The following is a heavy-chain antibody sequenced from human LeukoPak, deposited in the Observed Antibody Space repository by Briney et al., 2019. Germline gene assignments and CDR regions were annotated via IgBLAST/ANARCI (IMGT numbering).Heavy chain of an antibody. J-gene: IGHJ5*02. V-gene: IGHV1-46*04. Sequence: ASVKVFCKGSGYTFTSYYIHWVRQAPGQGLEWMGIISPSVGTTTYAQKLEDRVTMTRDTSTTTVYMELRSLRSEDTAVYYCARIGDYGSGSEGFDPWGEGTLVTVSS. CDR1: GYTFTSYY. D-gene: IGHD3-10*01. CDR3: ARIGDYGSGSEGFDP. CDR2: ISPSVGTT.